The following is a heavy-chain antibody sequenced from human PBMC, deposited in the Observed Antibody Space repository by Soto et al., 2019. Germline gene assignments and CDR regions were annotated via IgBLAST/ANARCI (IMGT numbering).Heavy chain of an antibody. CDR3: ARDLSTSYYDFWSGYYTPSWFDP. V-gene: IGHV3-21*01. Sequence: GGSLRLSCAASGFTFSSYSMNWVRQAPGKGLEWFSSISSSSSYIYYADSVKGRFTISRDNAKNSLYLQMNSLRAEDTAVYYCARDLSTSYYDFWSGYYTPSWFDPWGQGTLVTVSS. CDR1: GFTFSSYS. CDR2: ISSSSSYI. J-gene: IGHJ5*02. D-gene: IGHD3-3*01.